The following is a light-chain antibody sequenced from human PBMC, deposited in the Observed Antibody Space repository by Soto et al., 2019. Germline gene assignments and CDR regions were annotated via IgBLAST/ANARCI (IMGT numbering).Light chain of an antibody. CDR2: GAS. V-gene: IGKV3-20*01. CDR3: EQSGGSLWT. J-gene: IGKJ1*01. Sequence: EVASTQSPGTKSLSPGQRVALCCRRSQSVSSSYLAWYQQKPGQAHRLLIYGASSRATGIADRFSGSGSGVDAFLTISRLEPEDFAVNYGEQSGGSLWTYDQGTKVDIK. CDR1: QSVSSSY.